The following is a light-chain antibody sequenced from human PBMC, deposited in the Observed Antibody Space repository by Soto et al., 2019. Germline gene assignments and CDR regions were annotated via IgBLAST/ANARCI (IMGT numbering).Light chain of an antibody. Sequence: QSVLTQSPSASAFLGASVKLTCTLSSGHSNYAIAWHQQQPETAPRYLMKLNSDGSHNKGDGIPDRFSGSSSGAERYLTISSLHSEDEADYYCQTWGTGIQVFGGGTKVTVL. CDR3: QTWGTGIQV. CDR2: LNSDGSH. CDR1: SGHSNYA. V-gene: IGLV4-69*01. J-gene: IGLJ2*01.